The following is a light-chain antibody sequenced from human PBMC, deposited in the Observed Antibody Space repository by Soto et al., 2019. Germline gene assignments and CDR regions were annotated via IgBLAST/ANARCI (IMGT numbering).Light chain of an antibody. V-gene: IGLV1-44*01. CDR2: SNN. Sequence: QAVVTQPPSASGTPGQRVTISCSGSSSNIGSNTVSWYQQLPGTAPKLLIYSNNQRPSGVPDRFSGSKSGTSASLAVSGLQSEDEADYYCAAWDDSLNGPVFGGGTKVTVL. J-gene: IGLJ2*01. CDR3: AAWDDSLNGPV. CDR1: SSNIGSNT.